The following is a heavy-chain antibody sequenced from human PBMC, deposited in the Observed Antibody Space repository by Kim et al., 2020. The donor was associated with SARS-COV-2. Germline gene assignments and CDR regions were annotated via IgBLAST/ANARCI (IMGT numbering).Heavy chain of an antibody. V-gene: IGHV3-7*03. D-gene: IGHD1-26*01. CDR2: IKRDGSHI. J-gene: IGHJ4*02. CDR1: GFAFSSYW. Sequence: GGSLRLSCAASGFAFSSYWMSWVRQAPGKGLEWVANIKRDGSHINYVDSVKGRFTISRDNAKTSVYLQMNRLRAEDTAAYYCATTPGEAYFEHWGQAAL. CDR3: ATTPGEAYFEH.